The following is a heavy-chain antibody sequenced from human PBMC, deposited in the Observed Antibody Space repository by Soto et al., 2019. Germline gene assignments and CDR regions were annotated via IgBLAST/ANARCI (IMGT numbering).Heavy chain of an antibody. J-gene: IGHJ5*02. D-gene: IGHD3-9*01. CDR3: AHRGYFNRGWQCVWFDP. V-gene: IGHV2-5*02. CDR1: GFSLTTSGVG. Sequence: QITLKESGPTLVKPTQTLTLTCTFSGFSLTTSGVGVGWIRPPPGKALEWLELIYWDDDKRYSASLQSRLTITKDTSTNQVVLTMTNMDPMDTATYFCAHRGYFNRGWQCVWFDPWGQGTLVTVSS. CDR2: IYWDDDK.